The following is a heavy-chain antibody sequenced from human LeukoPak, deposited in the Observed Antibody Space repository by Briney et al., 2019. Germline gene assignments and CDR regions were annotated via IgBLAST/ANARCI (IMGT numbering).Heavy chain of an antibody. Sequence: PGGSLRLSCAASGLTFSYHSMSGVRQAPGKGVDWVSSIDSSSSHIYYADSMEGRFTISRDNAKNSLFLQMNGLGAEDTAVYYCARDFRTQLDGYSPPYHFDYWGQGALVTVSS. CDR3: ARDFRTQLDGYSPPYHFDY. CDR1: GLTFSYHS. J-gene: IGHJ4*02. CDR2: IDSSSSHI. D-gene: IGHD5-24*01. V-gene: IGHV3-21*01.